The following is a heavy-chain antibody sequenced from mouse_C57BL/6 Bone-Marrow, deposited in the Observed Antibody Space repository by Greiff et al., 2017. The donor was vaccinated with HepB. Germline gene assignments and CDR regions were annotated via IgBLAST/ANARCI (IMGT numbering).Heavy chain of an antibody. V-gene: IGHV2-9-1*01. CDR3: ARKRGRYYYGSRWYFDV. J-gene: IGHJ1*03. D-gene: IGHD1-1*01. CDR2: IWTGGGT. CDR1: GFSLTSYA. Sequence: QVQLQQSGPGLVAPSQSLSITCTVSGFSLTSYAISWVRQPPGKGLEWLGVIWTGGGTNYNSALKSRLSISKDNSKSQVFLKMNSLQTDDTARYYCARKRGRYYYGSRWYFDVWGTGTTVTVSS.